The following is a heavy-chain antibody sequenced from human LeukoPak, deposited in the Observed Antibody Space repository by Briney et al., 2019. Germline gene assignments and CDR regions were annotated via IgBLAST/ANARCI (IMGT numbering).Heavy chain of an antibody. D-gene: IGHD3-3*01. CDR1: GITFAANA. CDR3: AKELTYDFWSGYYFTPDAFDI. V-gene: IGHV3-23*01. CDR2: ISGSGGST. Sequence: PGGSLRLSRAASGITFAANAMSWVRQAPGKGLEWVSAISGSGGSTYYADSVKGRFTISRDNSKNTLYLQMNSLRAEDTAVYYCAKELTYDFWSGYYFTPDAFDIWGQGTMVTVSS. J-gene: IGHJ3*02.